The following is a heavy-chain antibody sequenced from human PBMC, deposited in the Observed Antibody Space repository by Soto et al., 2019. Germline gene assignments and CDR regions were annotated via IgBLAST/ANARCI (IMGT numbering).Heavy chain of an antibody. J-gene: IGHJ4*02. CDR2: TTGRGDGT. CDR1: GLTLRSYA. Sequence: PGGSLRPPCLPSGLTLRSYAMTWVRPAPGKGLDWVSATTGRGDGTFYADAVKGRFTISRDNPKNTLFLQMNSLTVEDTALYFCATSIGALNEHWGQGTLVTVSS. D-gene: IGHD3-16*01. CDR3: ATSIGALNEH. V-gene: IGHV3-23*01.